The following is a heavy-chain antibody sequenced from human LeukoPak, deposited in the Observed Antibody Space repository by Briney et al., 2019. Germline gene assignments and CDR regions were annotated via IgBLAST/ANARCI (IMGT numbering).Heavy chain of an antibody. CDR3: ARDRYGIAVAGSFDY. V-gene: IGHV3-21*01. D-gene: IGHD6-19*01. Sequence: GGSLRLSCAASGFTFSSYSMNWVRQAPGKGLEWVSSISSSSSYIYYADSVKGRFTISRDNAKNSLYLQMNSLRAEDTAVYYCARDRYGIAVAGSFDYWGQGTLVTVSS. J-gene: IGHJ4*02. CDR2: ISSSSSYI. CDR1: GFTFSSYS.